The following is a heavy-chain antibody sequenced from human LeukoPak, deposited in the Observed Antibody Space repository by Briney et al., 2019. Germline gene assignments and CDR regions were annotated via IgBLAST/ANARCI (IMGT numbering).Heavy chain of an antibody. CDR3: ARGPEDSSGWLLYFDY. J-gene: IGHJ4*02. CDR1: GGSFSGYY. V-gene: IGHV4-34*01. CDR2: INHSGST. D-gene: IGHD6-19*01. Sequence: SETLSLTCAVYGGSFSGYYWSWIRQPPGKGLEWIGEINHSGSTNYNPSLKSRVTISVDTSKNQFSLKLSSVTAADTAVYYCARGPEDSSGWLLYFDYWGQGTLVTASS.